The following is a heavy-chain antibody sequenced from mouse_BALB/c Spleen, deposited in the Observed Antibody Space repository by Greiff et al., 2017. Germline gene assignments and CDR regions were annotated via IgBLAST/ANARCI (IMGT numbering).Heavy chain of an antibody. Sequence: EVQLQESGGGLVKPGGSLKLSCAASGFAFSSYDMSWVRQTPEKRLEWVAYISSGGGSTYYPDTVKGRFTISRDNAKNTLYLQMSSLKSEDTAMYYCARQGGYADFDYWGQGTTLTVSS. CDR2: ISSGGGST. V-gene: IGHV5-12-1*01. CDR3: ARQGGYADFDY. CDR1: GFAFSSYD. J-gene: IGHJ2*01. D-gene: IGHD2-2*01.